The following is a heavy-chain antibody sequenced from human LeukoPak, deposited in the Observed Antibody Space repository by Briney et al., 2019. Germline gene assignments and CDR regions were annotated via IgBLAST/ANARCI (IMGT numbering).Heavy chain of an antibody. CDR2: IYSSGST. CDR1: SGSIRSYY. J-gene: IGHJ4*02. D-gene: IGHD6-19*01. V-gene: IGHV4-59*01. CDR3: ARDLMAVADVHYFDY. Sequence: SETLSLTCTVSSGSIRSYYWSWIRQPPGKGLEWIGNIYSSGSTNYNPSLESRVTISVDTSKNQFSLKLSSVTAADTAVYYCARDLMAVADVHYFDYWGQGTLVTVSS.